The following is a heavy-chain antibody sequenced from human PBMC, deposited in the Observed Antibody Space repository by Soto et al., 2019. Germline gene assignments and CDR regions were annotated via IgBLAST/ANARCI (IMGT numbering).Heavy chain of an antibody. Sequence: QLQLQESGSGLVKPSQTLSLTCAVSGGSISSGGYTWTWIRQPPGQGLEWIGNTYHSGSPYYNPSLKSRVTISVDRSKNQFSLKLSSVTAADTAVYYCARAHYGDYGYGMDVWGQGTTVTVSS. CDR1: GGSISSGGYT. CDR2: TYHSGSP. D-gene: IGHD4-17*01. V-gene: IGHV4-30-2*01. CDR3: ARAHYGDYGYGMDV. J-gene: IGHJ6*02.